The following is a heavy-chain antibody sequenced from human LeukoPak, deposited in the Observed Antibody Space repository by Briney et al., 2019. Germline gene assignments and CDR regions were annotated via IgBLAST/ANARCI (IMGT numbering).Heavy chain of an antibody. CDR2: SIGVGGNT. D-gene: IGHD3-3*01. CDR1: GLTYSSYG. Sequence: GGSLRLSCAASGLTYSSYGMNWVRHAPREGLEGVSSIGVGGNTYYAYSVKGRFTISRDNPKNTLYLQMDSLRAEDTAVYYCAKTQGYHDCWGQGTLVTVSS. V-gene: IGHV3-23*01. CDR3: AKTQGYHDC. J-gene: IGHJ4*02.